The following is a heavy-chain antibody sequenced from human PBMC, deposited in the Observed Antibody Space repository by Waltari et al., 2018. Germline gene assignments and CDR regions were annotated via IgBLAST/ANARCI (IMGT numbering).Heavy chain of an antibody. CDR3: ARLGIGYYTMYNWFDP. J-gene: IGHJ5*02. Sequence: QVQLVQSGAEVKKPGASVKVSCKASGYTFTGYYMPWVRQAPGQGLGGMGWSNPNRGGTNYEQKFQGRVTMTRDTSISTAYMELSRLRSDDTAVYYCARLGIGYYTMYNWFDPWGQGTLVTVSS. CDR2: SNPNRGGT. CDR1: GYTFTGYY. D-gene: IGHD3-3*01. V-gene: IGHV1-2*02.